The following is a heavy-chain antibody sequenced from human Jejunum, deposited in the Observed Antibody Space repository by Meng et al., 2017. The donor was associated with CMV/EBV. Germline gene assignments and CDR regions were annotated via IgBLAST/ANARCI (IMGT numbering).Heavy chain of an antibody. CDR1: GFTCSSYG. D-gene: IGHD6-19*01. J-gene: IGHJ4*02. CDR2: ISSGGGGT. CDR3: AKKVTGTLDN. V-gene: IGHV3-23*01. Sequence: VSCAASGFTCSSYGMSWVRQAPGKGLEWASSISSGGGGTYYADSVKGRFTISRDNSKTTLFLQMNSLRAEDTAVYYCAKKVTGTLDNWGQGALVTVSS.